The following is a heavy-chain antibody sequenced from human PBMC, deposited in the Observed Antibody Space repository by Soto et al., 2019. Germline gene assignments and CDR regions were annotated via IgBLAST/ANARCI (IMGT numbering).Heavy chain of an antibody. D-gene: IGHD6-6*01. CDR1: GYTFTSYG. CDR2: ISAYKGNT. Sequence: ASVKVSCKASGYTFTSYGISWVRQAPGQGLEWMGWISAYKGNTNYAQKLQGRVTMTTDTSTSTAYVQLRSLRSDDTAVYYCAIAGRARQLSYYYGMDVWGQGTKVTVSS. CDR3: AIAGRARQLSYYYGMDV. J-gene: IGHJ6*02. V-gene: IGHV1-18*04.